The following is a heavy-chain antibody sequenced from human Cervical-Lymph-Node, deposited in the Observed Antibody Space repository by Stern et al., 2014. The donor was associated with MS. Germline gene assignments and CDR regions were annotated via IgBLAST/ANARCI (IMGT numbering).Heavy chain of an antibody. J-gene: IGHJ4*02. CDR1: GGSISSSNW. D-gene: IGHD5-12*01. CDR2: IYHSGST. Sequence: QVQLQESGPGLVKPSGTLSLTCAVSGGSISSSNWWSWVRQPPGKGLEWIGEIYHSGSTNYNPSLMGRVTISVDKSKNQFSLRLDSVTAADTAVYYCARDAYSGHAYYFDYWGQGTLVTVSS. CDR3: ARDAYSGHAYYFDY. V-gene: IGHV4-4*02.